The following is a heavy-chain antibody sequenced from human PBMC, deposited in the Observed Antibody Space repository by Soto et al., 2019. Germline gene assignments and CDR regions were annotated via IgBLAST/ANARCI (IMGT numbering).Heavy chain of an antibody. J-gene: IGHJ4*02. Sequence: GGSLRLSCAASGLTFSSYAMSWVRQAPGKGLKWVSAISVSGNTTYYADSVKGRFTISRDISKNTLYLQMNSLRAEDTAVYYCAKRGYCSGDRCYWCFDYWGPGTLVTVSS. CDR3: AKRGYCSGDRCYWCFDY. D-gene: IGHD2-15*01. V-gene: IGHV3-23*01. CDR1: GLTFSSYA. CDR2: ISVSGNTT.